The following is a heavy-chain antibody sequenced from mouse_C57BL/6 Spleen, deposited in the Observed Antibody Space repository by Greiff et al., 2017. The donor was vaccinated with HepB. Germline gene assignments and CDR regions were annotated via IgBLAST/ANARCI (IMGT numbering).Heavy chain of an antibody. CDR1: GYTFTDYY. J-gene: IGHJ4*01. CDR2: INPNNGGT. CDR3: ARVFTPPYYAMDY. Sequence: EVQLQQSGPELVKPGASVKISCKASGYTFTDYYMNWVKQSHGKSLEWIGDINPNNGGTSYNQKFKGKATLTVDKSSSTAYMELRSLTSEDSAVYYCARVFTPPYYAMDYWGQGTSVTVSS. V-gene: IGHV1-26*01.